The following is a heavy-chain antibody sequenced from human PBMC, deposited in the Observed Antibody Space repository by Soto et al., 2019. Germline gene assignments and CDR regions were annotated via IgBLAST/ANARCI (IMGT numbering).Heavy chain of an antibody. CDR2: IYYSGST. V-gene: IGHV4-59*01. Sequence: PSETLSLTCTVSGGSISSYFWSWMRQPPGKGLEWIGYIYYSGSTNYNPPLKSRVTISVDTSKNQFSLKLSSATAADTAMYYCARGRSPIYSGYAIDYWGQGTLVTAPQ. J-gene: IGHJ4*02. CDR1: GGSISSYF. D-gene: IGHD5-12*01. CDR3: ARGRSPIYSGYAIDY.